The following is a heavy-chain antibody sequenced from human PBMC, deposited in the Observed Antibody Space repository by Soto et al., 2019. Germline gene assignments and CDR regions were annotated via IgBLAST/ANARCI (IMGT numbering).Heavy chain of an antibody. V-gene: IGHV4-61*01. J-gene: IGHJ4*02. Sequence: PSETLSLTCTVSGASLRSGSYYWSWIRQPPGKGLEWIGYISHSGRTNYDPSLKSRLTMSVDTSQNQFSLQLNSVTAADTAVYYCAKAEKISAVAGYLENWGQGTQVTVSS. CDR1: GASLRSGSYY. D-gene: IGHD6-19*01. CDR2: ISHSGRT. CDR3: AKAEKISAVAGYLEN.